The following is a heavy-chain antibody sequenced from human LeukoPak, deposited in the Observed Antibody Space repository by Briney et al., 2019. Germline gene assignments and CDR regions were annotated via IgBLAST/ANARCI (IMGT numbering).Heavy chain of an antibody. J-gene: IGHJ4*02. D-gene: IGHD1-26*01. Sequence: GESLRISCEGSEYTFSNLWIAWVRQTPGRGLEWMGLVNPGGSVVRYSPSLQGQFTISADKSRNTAYLQWNNLKASDTAMYYCATKAGGSHFDLWGQGTLVTVSS. CDR1: EYTFSNLW. V-gene: IGHV5-51*01. CDR3: ATKAGGSHFDL. CDR2: VNPGGSVV.